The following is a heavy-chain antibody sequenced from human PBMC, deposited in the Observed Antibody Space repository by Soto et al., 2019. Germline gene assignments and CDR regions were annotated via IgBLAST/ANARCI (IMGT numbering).Heavy chain of an antibody. V-gene: IGHV3-23*01. CDR3: AKDRMNHNSVWDPFDI. CDR1: EFIFIIYA. D-gene: IGHD2-15*01. CDR2: IGVGGDDT. J-gene: IGHJ3*02. Sequence: PGGSLRLSCESSEFIFIIYAMSWVRQAPGKGLEWVSGIGVGGDDTAYAGSVKGRFIISRDNSRSTLSLQMSGLRAEDTAVYYCAKDRMNHNSVWDPFDIWGQGTTVTVSS.